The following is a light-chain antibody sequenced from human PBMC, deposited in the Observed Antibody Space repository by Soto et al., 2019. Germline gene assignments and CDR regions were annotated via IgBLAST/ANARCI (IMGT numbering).Light chain of an antibody. J-gene: IGKJ1*01. V-gene: IGKV1-6*01. CDR1: QGIRND. CDR3: LQDYNSPRT. CDR2: AAS. Sequence: AIQMTQSPSSLSASVGDRVTIAFRASQGIRNDLGWYQQKPGKAPKLLIYAASSLQSGVPSRFSGSGSSTDFTLPISSLQPEDFATYYCLQDYNSPRTLGPGTTVDIK.